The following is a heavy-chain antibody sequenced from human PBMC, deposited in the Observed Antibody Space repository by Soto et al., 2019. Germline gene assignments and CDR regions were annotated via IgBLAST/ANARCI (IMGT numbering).Heavy chain of an antibody. J-gene: IGHJ4*02. V-gene: IGHV4-59*01. CDR1: CGSISSYY. CDR2: IFYSGTT. Sequence: SETLSLTCTVSCGSISSYYWSWIRQPPGKGLEWIAYIFYSGTTNYNPSVKSRVTISVDTSKNQFSLKLSSVTAADTAVYYCARGGSSGYDPFDYWGQGTLVTVSS. CDR3: ARGGSSGYDPFDY. D-gene: IGHD5-12*01.